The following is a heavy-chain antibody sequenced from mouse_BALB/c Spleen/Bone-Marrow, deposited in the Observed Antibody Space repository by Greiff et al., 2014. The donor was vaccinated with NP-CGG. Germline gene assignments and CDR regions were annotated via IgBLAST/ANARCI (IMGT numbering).Heavy chain of an antibody. J-gene: IGHJ4*01. Sequence: QVQLKESGAELVRPGTSVKVSSKASGYAFTNYLIEWVKQRPGQGLEWIGVINPGSGGTNYNEKFKAKATLTADKSSSTAYMQLSSLTSDDSAVYFCARCLTGTSAMDYWGQGTSVTVSS. CDR2: INPGSGGT. CDR3: ARCLTGTSAMDY. CDR1: GYAFTNYL. D-gene: IGHD4-1*01. V-gene: IGHV1-54*01.